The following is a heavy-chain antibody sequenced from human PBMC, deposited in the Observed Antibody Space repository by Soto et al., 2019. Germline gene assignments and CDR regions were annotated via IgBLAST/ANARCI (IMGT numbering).Heavy chain of an antibody. V-gene: IGHV1-2*02. J-gene: IGHJ4*02. Sequence: ASVKVSCKASGYTFTGYYMHWVRQAPGQGLEWMGWINPNSGGTNYAQKFQGRVTMTRDTSISTAYMELSRLRSDDTAVYYCASSTYLPFLSGSYAFDYWGQGTLVTVSS. D-gene: IGHD1-26*01. CDR1: GYTFTGYY. CDR2: INPNSGGT. CDR3: ASSTYLPFLSGSYAFDY.